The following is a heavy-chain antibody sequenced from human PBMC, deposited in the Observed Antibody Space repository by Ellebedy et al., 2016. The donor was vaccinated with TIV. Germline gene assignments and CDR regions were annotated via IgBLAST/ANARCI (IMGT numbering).Heavy chain of an antibody. J-gene: IGHJ1*01. Sequence: PSETLSLTCTVSGGSISSYYWSWIRQPPGKGLEWVSVIYSGGSTYYGDSVRGRFTISRDNSKNTLSLQMNSLRAEDTAVYYCATGSGSYREYFHHWGQGTLVTVSS. CDR2: IYSGGST. CDR1: GGSISSYY. V-gene: IGHV3-66*02. D-gene: IGHD1-26*01. CDR3: ATGSGSYREYFHH.